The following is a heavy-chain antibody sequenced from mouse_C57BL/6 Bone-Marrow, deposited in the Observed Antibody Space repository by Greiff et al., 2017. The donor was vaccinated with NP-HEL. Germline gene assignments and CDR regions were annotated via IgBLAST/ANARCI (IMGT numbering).Heavy chain of an antibody. CDR1: GFTIPSYS. V-gene: IGHV14-2*01. D-gene: IGHD1-1*01. CDR3: ANYGSSYDWYFDV. CDR2: LDPSAGVT. Sequence: ADLVKRGASVKLSCTASGFTIPSYSLHLFPPLPSPCLYFIFLLDPSAGVTKYAPKFQGKATITADTSSNTAYLQLSSLTSEDTAVYYCANYGSSYDWYFDVWGTGTTVTVSS. J-gene: IGHJ1*03.